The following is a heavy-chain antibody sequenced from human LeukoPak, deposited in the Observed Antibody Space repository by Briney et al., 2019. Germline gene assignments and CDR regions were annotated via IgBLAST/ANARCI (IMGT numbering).Heavy chain of an antibody. CDR1: GFTFDDYA. Sequence: PGGSLRLSCAASGFTFDDYAMHWVRQAPGKGLEWVSGISWNSGSVGYADSVKGRFTISRDNAKNSLYLQMNSLRAEDTAVYYCARGSSSGHHKGPIDYWGQGTLVTVSS. D-gene: IGHD6-19*01. J-gene: IGHJ4*02. V-gene: IGHV3-9*01. CDR2: ISWNSGSV. CDR3: ARGSSSGHHKGPIDY.